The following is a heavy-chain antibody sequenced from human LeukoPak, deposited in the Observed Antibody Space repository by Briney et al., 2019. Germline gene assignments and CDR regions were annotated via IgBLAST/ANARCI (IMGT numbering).Heavy chain of an antibody. D-gene: IGHD1-1*01. Sequence: ASVKVSCKASGYTFTSYDINWVRQATGQGLEWMGWMNPNSGNTGYAQKFQGRVTMTRNTSISTAYMELSSLRSEDTAVYYCARGPPQSATDTEFDIWGQGTTLTVSS. CDR2: MNPNSGNT. J-gene: IGHJ3*02. V-gene: IGHV1-8*01. CDR3: ARGPPQSATDTEFDI. CDR1: GYTFTSYD.